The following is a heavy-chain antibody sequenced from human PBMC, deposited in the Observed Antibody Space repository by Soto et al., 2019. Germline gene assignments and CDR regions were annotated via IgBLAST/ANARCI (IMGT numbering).Heavy chain of an antibody. CDR1: GYTFTSYA. CDR2: INAGNGNT. D-gene: IGHD2-15*01. Sequence: ASVKVSCKTSGYTFTSYAMQWVRQAPGQRLEWMGWINAGNGNTKYSQKFQGRVTITRDTSASTAYMELSSLRSEDTAVYYCARDYLVIPHRVIDYWGQGTQVTVSS. CDR3: ARDYLVIPHRVIDY. V-gene: IGHV1-3*01. J-gene: IGHJ4*02.